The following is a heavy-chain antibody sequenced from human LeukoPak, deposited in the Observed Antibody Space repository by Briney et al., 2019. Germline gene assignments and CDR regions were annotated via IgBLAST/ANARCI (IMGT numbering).Heavy chain of an antibody. V-gene: IGHV4-34*01. CDR1: GGSFSGYY. Sequence: PSETLSLTCAVYGGSFSGYYWSWIRQPPGKGLEWIGEINHTGSTNYNPSLKSRVTISVDTSKNQFSLKLSSVTAADTAVYYCARDRVRGRGYSGYGYFDYWGQGTLVTVSS. D-gene: IGHD5-12*01. J-gene: IGHJ4*02. CDR3: ARDRVRGRGYSGYGYFDY. CDR2: INHTGST.